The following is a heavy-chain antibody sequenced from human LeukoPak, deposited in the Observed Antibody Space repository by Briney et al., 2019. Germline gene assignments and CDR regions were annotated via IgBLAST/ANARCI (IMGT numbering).Heavy chain of an antibody. CDR2: MNPNSGGT. D-gene: IGHD3-22*01. V-gene: IGHV1-2*02. CDR1: GYTFTGYY. Sequence: ASVNVSCKGSGYTFTGYYMHWVRQPPGQGLEWMGWMNPNSGGTNYAQKVQGRLTMPRDTSINTDSMELSRLRSDDAAVYYCAVVGYDSSGYYYDWFDPWRERTLDT. J-gene: IGHJ5*02. CDR3: AVVGYDSSGYYYDWFDP.